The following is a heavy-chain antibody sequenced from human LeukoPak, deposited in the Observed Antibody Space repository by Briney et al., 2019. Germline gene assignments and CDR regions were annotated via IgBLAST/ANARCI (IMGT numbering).Heavy chain of an antibody. V-gene: IGHV3-23*01. Sequence: PWGSLRLSCEGTGVTFSSYAMSWFRRSPGKGLEWVSTISGSGGVIHYADSVKGPFTISRDNSKNTLYLQVSSLRAEDTAVYYCVRGYDYWGQGTLVTVSS. CDR1: GVTFSSYA. CDR2: ISGSGGVI. CDR3: VRGYDY. D-gene: IGHD5-12*01. J-gene: IGHJ4*02.